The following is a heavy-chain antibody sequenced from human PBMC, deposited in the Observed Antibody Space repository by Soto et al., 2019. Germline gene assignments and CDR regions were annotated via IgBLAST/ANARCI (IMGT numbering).Heavy chain of an antibody. CDR3: AKDLFPARDSLYGLDV. D-gene: IGHD3-22*01. Sequence: EGQLLESGGGLVQPGGSLRLSCAASGFTFSTFAMTWVRQGPGKGLEWVSAITASGATTYYADSVKGRFTISRDNSQNTVYLQANSLRPEDTAVYYCAKDLFPARDSLYGLDVW. CDR2: ITASGATT. J-gene: IGHJ6*01. CDR1: GFTFSTFA. V-gene: IGHV3-23*01.